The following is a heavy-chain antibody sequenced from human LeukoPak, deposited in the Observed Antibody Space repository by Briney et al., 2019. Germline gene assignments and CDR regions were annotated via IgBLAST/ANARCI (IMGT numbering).Heavy chain of an antibody. CDR2: MNPNSGNT. V-gene: IGHV1-8*01. Sequence: GASVKVSFKASGYSFIIYDINWVRQATGQGLEGMGGMNPNSGNTGYAQRFQGRVTITRNTSISTAYMELSSLRSEDTAVYYCARGVPVAGTRWFDPWGQGTLVTVSS. CDR1: GYSFIIYD. D-gene: IGHD6-19*01. CDR3: ARGVPVAGTRWFDP. J-gene: IGHJ5*02.